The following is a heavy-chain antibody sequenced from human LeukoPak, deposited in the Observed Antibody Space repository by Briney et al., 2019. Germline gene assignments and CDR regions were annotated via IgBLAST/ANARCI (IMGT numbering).Heavy chain of an antibody. J-gene: IGHJ4*02. CDR2: ISGDGVST. V-gene: IGHV3-43*02. Sequence: GGSLRLSCVASGLPIADFAMHWVRQAPGKGLEWVSLISGDGVSTFYAASVKGRFSISRDYSKNSLYLEMNSLRTEDAAMYYCAKESGKFDYWGQGTLVAVSS. CDR1: GLPIADFA. CDR3: AKESGKFDY.